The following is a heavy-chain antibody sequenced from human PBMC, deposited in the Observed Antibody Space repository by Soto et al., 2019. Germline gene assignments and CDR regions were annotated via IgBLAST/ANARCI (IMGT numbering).Heavy chain of an antibody. CDR2: IIPIFGTA. Sequence: GASVEVSCKASGGTFSSYAISWVRQAPGQGLEWMGGIIPIFGTANYAQKFQGRVTITADESTSTAYMELSSLRSEDTAVYYCARDVGSGSYYPNWFDPWGQGTLVTVSS. J-gene: IGHJ5*02. CDR3: ARDVGSGSYYPNWFDP. D-gene: IGHD3-10*01. V-gene: IGHV1-69*13. CDR1: GGTFSSYA.